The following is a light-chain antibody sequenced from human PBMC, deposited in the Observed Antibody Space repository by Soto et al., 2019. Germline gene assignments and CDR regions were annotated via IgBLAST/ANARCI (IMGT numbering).Light chain of an antibody. J-gene: IGKJ5*01. Sequence: DIQLTQSPSLLSASVGDRVTITCRASHDISTYLAWYQQKPGKAPKLMIHEASTLQSGVPSRFSGSGSGTEFTLTISGLLPEDFATYHCQQLNTLPFTFGQGTRLEI. CDR3: QQLNTLPFT. V-gene: IGKV1-9*01. CDR2: EAS. CDR1: HDISTY.